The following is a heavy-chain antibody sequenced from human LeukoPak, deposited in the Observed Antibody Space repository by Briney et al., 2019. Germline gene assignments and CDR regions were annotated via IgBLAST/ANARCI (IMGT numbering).Heavy chain of an antibody. D-gene: IGHD1-26*01. J-gene: IGHJ4*02. CDR3: ARDPHSGALDY. CDR2: INQGGSVT. Sequence: GRSLRLSCAPSGFTFSTAWMTWVRQAPGKGMEWLGNINQGGSVTNYVDSVKGRFSISRDNAKNTMYLQMSSLRVEDTAVYYCARDPHSGALDYWGQGTLVTVSS. V-gene: IGHV3-7*01. CDR1: GFTFSTAW.